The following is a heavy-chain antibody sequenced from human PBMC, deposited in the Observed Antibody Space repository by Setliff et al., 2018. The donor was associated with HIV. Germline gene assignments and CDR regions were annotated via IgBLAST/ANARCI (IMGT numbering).Heavy chain of an antibody. D-gene: IGHD1-1*01. V-gene: IGHV3-21*01. J-gene: IGHJ4*02. Sequence: GGSLRLSCAASGFTSGFSFNSYTLTWVRQALGQERRLEWVSSITSSGDSKFYADSLRGRFTLSRDNSKNTLYLQMNSLTPEDTAVYYCAKPRLYNSALENWGQGTLVTVSS. CDR1: GFTSGFSFNSYT. CDR3: AKPRLYNSALEN. CDR2: ITSSGDSK.